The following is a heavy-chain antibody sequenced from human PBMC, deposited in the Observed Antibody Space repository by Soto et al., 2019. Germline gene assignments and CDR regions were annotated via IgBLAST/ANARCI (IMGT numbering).Heavy chain of an antibody. CDR2: ISASGVYI. Sequence: PGGSMRLSCAASGFTFSSYSMKWVSQATRKGLEWVSSISASGVYIYYADSLKCRFTVSRDNAKNSLYLQMNSLIAEDTAVYYCARDTVDWFLSCMYVWSQGTTVTVSS. D-gene: IGHD3-9*01. CDR3: ARDTVDWFLSCMYV. J-gene: IGHJ6*02. V-gene: IGHV3-21*01. CDR1: GFTFSSYS.